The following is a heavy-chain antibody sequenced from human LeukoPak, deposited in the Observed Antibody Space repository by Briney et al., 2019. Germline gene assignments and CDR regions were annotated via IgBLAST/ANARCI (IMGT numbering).Heavy chain of an antibody. J-gene: IGHJ4*02. CDR2: INPSGGST. V-gene: IGHV1-46*02. CDR1: GYTFNNHY. Sequence: ASVKVSCKASGYTFNNHYMYWVRQAPGQGLEWMGVINPSGGSTSYAQKSQGRVTMTRDTSTRTVYMEVNSLRSEDTAVYYCARQGTYSSAIGMGYWGQGTLVTVSS. CDR3: ARQGTYSSAIGMGY. D-gene: IGHD6-19*01.